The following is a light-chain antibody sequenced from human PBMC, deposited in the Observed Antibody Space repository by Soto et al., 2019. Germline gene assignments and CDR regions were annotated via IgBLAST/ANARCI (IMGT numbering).Light chain of an antibody. J-gene: IGKJ5*01. CDR2: GAS. Sequence: EIVMTQSPATLSVSPGERATLSCRASQSLSSNLAWYQQKPGQAPRLLIHGASTGATGIPARFSGSGSGTEFTLTISSLQSEDFAVYYCQQYNNWPITFGQGTRLEIK. CDR3: QQYNNWPIT. V-gene: IGKV3D-15*01. CDR1: QSLSSN.